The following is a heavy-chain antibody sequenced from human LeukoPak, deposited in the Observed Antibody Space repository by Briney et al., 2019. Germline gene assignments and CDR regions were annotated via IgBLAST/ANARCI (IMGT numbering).Heavy chain of an antibody. D-gene: IGHD7-27*01. CDR3: ARDGHGTSTWGWFDP. CDR2: INPTGGGA. V-gene: IGHV1-46*01. J-gene: IGHJ5*01. CDR1: ENTLSRYY. Sequence: ASVKVSCKASENTLSRYYMNWVRQAPGRGLEWMGIINPTGGGASYAQKFQGRVTMTIDTSTSTFYLELSSLTSQDTAVYYCARDGHGTSTWGWFDPWGQGTLVTVSS.